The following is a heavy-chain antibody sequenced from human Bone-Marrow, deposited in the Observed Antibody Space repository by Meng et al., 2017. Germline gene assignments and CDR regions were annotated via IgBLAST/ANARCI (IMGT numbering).Heavy chain of an antibody. J-gene: IGHJ4*02. CDR1: GGSISSGDYY. CDR3: ASFDHIPRRNYFDY. CDR2: IYHSGST. D-gene: IGHD2-21*01. V-gene: IGHV4-30-4*01. Sequence: QVQLQESGPGLVKPSQTLSLTCTVSGGSISSGDYYWSWIRQPPGKGLEWIGYIYHSGSTFYNPSLKSRLTISVDTSKNQFSLNLNSMTAADTAVYYCASFDHIPRRNYFDYWGQGTLVTVSS.